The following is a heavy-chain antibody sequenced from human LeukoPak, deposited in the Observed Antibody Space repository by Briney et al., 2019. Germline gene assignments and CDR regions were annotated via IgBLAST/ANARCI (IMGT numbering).Heavy chain of an antibody. D-gene: IGHD2-2*02. Sequence: SETLSLTCAGYAGSFSGYYWRWIRQPPGKGLEWIGEINHSGSTNYNPSLKSRVTISVDTSKNQFSLKLSSVTAAGTAVYYCARAIVVVPAAIESYYYYGMDVWGQGTTVTVSS. CDR2: INHSGST. CDR1: AGSFSGYY. V-gene: IGHV4-34*01. CDR3: ARAIVVVPAAIESYYYYGMDV. J-gene: IGHJ6*02.